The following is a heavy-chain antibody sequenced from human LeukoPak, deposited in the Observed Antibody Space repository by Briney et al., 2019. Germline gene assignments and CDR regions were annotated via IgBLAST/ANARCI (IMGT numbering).Heavy chain of an antibody. V-gene: IGHV4-4*02. CDR1: GGSISSTNW. CDR2: IYHSGNT. Sequence: KSSETLSLTCAVSGGSISSTNWWSWVRQPPGKGLEWIGEIYHSGNTNYNPSLKSRVTMSVDKSKNQFSLNLSSVTAADTAVYYCLYGGNSGDWVYWGQGTLVTVSS. D-gene: IGHD4-23*01. CDR3: LYGGNSGDWVY. J-gene: IGHJ4*02.